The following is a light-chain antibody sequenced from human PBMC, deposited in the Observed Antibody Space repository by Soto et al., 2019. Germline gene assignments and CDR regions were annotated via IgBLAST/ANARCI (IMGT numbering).Light chain of an antibody. CDR1: QGISSY. J-gene: IGKJ4*01. CDR3: QQLNTYPLT. V-gene: IGKV1-9*01. Sequence: IQLTQSPSSLSASVGDRVTITCRASQGISSYLAWYQQKPGKAPKLLIYAASTLQSGVPSRFSGSGSGTDFTLTIIGLQPEDFATYYCQQLNTYPLTFGGGTKVDIK. CDR2: AAS.